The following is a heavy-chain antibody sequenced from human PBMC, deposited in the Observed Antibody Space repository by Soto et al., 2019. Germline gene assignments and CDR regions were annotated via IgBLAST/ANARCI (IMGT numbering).Heavy chain of an antibody. CDR2: INLNSGDT. Sequence: ASVKVSCKASGYTFTDYYMEWVRQAPGQGLEWMGWINLNSGDTNFAQQFQGRVTMTRDTSITTAYMDLTRLISDDTAVYYCARARPQFNWFDRWGQGSLVTVSS. J-gene: IGHJ5*02. V-gene: IGHV1-2*02. D-gene: IGHD6-6*01. CDR3: ARARPQFNWFDR. CDR1: GYTFTDYY.